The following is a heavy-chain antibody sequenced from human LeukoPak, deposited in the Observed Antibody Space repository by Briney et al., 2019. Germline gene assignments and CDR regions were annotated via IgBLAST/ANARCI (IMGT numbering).Heavy chain of an antibody. CDR3: ARGAEGYSYGLHYYYYMDV. V-gene: IGHV4-59*01. CDR2: IYYSGST. CDR1: GGSISSYY. Sequence: SETLSLTCTVSGGSISSYYWSWIRQPPGKGLEWIGYIYYSGSTNYNPSLKSRVTISVDTSKNQFSLKLSSVTAADTAVYYCARGAEGYSYGLHYYYYMDVWGQGTLVTVSS. J-gene: IGHJ6*03. D-gene: IGHD5-18*01.